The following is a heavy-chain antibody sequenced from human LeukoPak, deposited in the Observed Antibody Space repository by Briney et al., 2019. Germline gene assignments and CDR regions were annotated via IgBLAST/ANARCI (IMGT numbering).Heavy chain of an antibody. Sequence: GESLKISCKGSGYSFTSYWIAWVRQVPGKGLEFMGIIYPGDSDTRYSPTFQGLVTISADKSISTAYLQWSSLKASDTAMYYCARHFSHTEALKIWGQGTLVTVSS. V-gene: IGHV5-51*01. CDR2: IYPGDSDT. D-gene: IGHD2/OR15-2a*01. CDR1: GYSFTSYW. CDR3: ARHFSHTEALKI. J-gene: IGHJ4*02.